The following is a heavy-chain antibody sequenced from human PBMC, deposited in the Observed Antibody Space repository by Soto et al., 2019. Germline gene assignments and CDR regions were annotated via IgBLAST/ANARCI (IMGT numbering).Heavy chain of an antibody. J-gene: IGHJ4*02. CDR2: INAGNGNT. D-gene: IGHD3-9*01. CDR1: GYTFTNYA. Sequence: QVQLVQSGAEVKKPGASVKVSCKASGYTFTNYAMHWVRQAPGQRLEWMGWINAGNGNTKHSQKFQGRVTITRDTSASTAYMEMSSLRSEDTDVYYCASGTKPIDYWGQGTLVTVSS. V-gene: IGHV1-3*01. CDR3: ASGTKPIDY.